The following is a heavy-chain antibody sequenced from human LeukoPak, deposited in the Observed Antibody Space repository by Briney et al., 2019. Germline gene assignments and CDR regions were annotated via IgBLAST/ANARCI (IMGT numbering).Heavy chain of an antibody. CDR1: GFTFSSYS. CDR2: ISSSSSYI. CDR3: AGGLTYYDYVWGVLETWGISYGMDV. V-gene: IGHV3-21*01. D-gene: IGHD3-16*01. J-gene: IGHJ6*02. Sequence: PRGSLRLSCAASGFTFSSYSMNWVRQAPGKGLEWVSSISSSSSYIYYADSVKGRFTISRDNAKNSLYLQMNSLRAEDTAVYYCAGGLTYYDYVWGVLETWGISYGMDVWGQGTTVTVSS.